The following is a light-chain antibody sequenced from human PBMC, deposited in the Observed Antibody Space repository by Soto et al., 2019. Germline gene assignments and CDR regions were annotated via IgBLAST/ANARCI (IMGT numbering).Light chain of an antibody. V-gene: IGKV3-15*01. J-gene: IGKJ1*01. CDR3: QQGFTTPWT. CDR2: DTS. CDR1: QSVSRF. Sequence: EIVMTQSPATLSVSPGERVTLSCRASQSVSRFLAWYQQRPGQAPRLLIYDTSTRATGVPARFSGSGSGTEFSLTISSLQSEDFAVYYCQQGFTTPWTFGQGTKVEIK.